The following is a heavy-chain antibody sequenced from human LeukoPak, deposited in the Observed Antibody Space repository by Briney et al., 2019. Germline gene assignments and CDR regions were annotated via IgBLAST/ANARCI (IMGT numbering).Heavy chain of an antibody. J-gene: IGHJ6*02. V-gene: IGHV3-30*02. CDR3: AKEGGVVVASHGMDV. D-gene: IGHD2-15*01. CDR1: GFTFSSYG. Sequence: TGGSLRLSCAASGFTFSSYGMHWVRQAPGKGLEWVAFIRYDGSNKYYADSVKGRFTISRDNSKNTLYLQMNSLRAEDTAVYYCAKEGGVVVASHGMDVWGHGTTVTVSS. CDR2: IRYDGSNK.